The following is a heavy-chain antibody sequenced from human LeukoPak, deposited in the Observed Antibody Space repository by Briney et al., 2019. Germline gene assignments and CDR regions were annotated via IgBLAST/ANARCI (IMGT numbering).Heavy chain of an antibody. J-gene: IGHJ3*02. Sequence: ASVKVSCTASGYTFTSYYMHWVRQAPGQGLEWMGIINPSGGSTSYAQKFQGRVTMTRDTSTSTVYMELSSLRSEDTAVYYCSAWGVALNAFDIWGQGTMVTVSS. CDR3: SAWGVALNAFDI. CDR1: GYTFTSYY. V-gene: IGHV1-46*01. D-gene: IGHD3-10*01. CDR2: INPSGGST.